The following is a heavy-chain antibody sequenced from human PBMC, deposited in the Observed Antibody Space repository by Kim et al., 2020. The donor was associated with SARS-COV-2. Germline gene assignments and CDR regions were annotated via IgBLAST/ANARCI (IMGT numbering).Heavy chain of an antibody. CDR2: INHSGST. CDR1: GGSFSGYY. CDR3: ARGGPYCTNGVCYRIPFDY. J-gene: IGHJ4*02. Sequence: SETLSLTCAVYGGSFSGYYWSWIRQPPGKGLEWIGEINHSGSTNYNPSLKSRVTISVDTSKNQFSLKLSSVTAADTAVYYCARGGPYCTNGVCYRIPFDYWGQGTLVTVSS. V-gene: IGHV4-34*01. D-gene: IGHD2-8*01.